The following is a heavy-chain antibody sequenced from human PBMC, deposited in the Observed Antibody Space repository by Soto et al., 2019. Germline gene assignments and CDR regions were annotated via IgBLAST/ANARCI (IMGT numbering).Heavy chain of an antibody. CDR3: ARDKITGLFDY. V-gene: IGHV4-31*03. D-gene: IGHD2-8*02. J-gene: IGHJ4*02. CDR1: GGSIRSGGYY. Sequence: SETLSLTCPVSGGSIRSGGYYWSWIRQHPGKGLEWIGYIYYSGSTYYNPSLKSRVTISVDTSKNQFSLKLTSVTAADTAVYYCARDKITGLFDYWGQGTLVTVSS. CDR2: IYYSGST.